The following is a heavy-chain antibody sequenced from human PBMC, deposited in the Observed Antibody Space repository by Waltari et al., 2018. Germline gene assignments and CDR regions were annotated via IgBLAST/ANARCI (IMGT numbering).Heavy chain of an antibody. V-gene: IGHV4-39*07. CDR3: ARARPRSGYYPNPLSRYFDY. D-gene: IGHD3-22*01. CDR1: GGSISSSSYY. J-gene: IGHJ4*02. CDR2: IYYSGST. Sequence: QLQLQESGPGLVKPSETLSLTCTVSGGSISSSSYYWGWIRQPPGKGLEWIGSIYYSGSTYYNPSLKSRVTISVDTSKNQFSLKLSSVTAADTAVYYCARARPRSGYYPNPLSRYFDYWGQGTLVTVSS.